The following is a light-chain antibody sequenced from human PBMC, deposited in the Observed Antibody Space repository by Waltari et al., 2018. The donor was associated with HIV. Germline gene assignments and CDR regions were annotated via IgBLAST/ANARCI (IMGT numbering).Light chain of an antibody. V-gene: IGKV3-15*01. CDR1: QTINTN. Sequence: DIVMTQSPATLSVSPGERVTVSCRASQTINTNLAWYQQKPGQAPRLLIYGASTRDTGIPARFSGGGSGTEFTLTISSLQSEDFAIYYCQQYSNWPRTFGQGTQVEIK. CDR3: QQYSNWPRT. J-gene: IGKJ1*01. CDR2: GAS.